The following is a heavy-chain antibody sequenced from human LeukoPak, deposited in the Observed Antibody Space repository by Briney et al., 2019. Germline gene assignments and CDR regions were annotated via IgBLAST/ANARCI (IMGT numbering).Heavy chain of an antibody. J-gene: IGHJ4*02. CDR3: ARGGYSGHDLDY. D-gene: IGHD5-12*01. V-gene: IGHV4-59*01. Sequence: SETLSLTCTVSGGSISSYYWSWIRQPPGKGLEWIGYIYYSGSTNYNPSLKSRVTISVDTSKNQFSLKLSSVTAADTAVYYCARGGYSGHDLDYWGQGTLVTVSS. CDR1: GGSISSYY. CDR2: IYYSGST.